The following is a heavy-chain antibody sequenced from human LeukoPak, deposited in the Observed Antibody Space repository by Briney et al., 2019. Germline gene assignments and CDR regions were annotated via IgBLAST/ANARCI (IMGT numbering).Heavy chain of an antibody. CDR1: GGSISSHY. CDR2: IYYSGNT. Sequence: PSETLSLTCSVSGGSISSHYWSWIRQPPGKGLERIGYIYYSGNTNYNPSLRSRVTISVDTSKNQFSLELSSVTAADTAVYYCARGPRGYSFWGQGTLVTVSS. J-gene: IGHJ4*02. V-gene: IGHV4-59*11. CDR3: ARGPRGYSF. D-gene: IGHD5-18*01.